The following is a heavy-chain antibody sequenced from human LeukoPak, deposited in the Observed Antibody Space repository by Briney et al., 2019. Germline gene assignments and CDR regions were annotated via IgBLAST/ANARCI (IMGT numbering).Heavy chain of an antibody. J-gene: IGHJ4*02. Sequence: SETLSLTCTVSGGSISGSSYYWAWVRQPPGKGLEWVGSGFYSGSAYSNPSLKSRVTVSVDTSRNQFSLNLSSVTAADTAVYYCARLRGAMTPVTSDFDYWGQGTLVTVSS. V-gene: IGHV4-39*01. CDR3: ARLRGAMTPVTSDFDY. D-gene: IGHD4-17*01. CDR1: GGSISGSSYY. CDR2: GFYSGSA.